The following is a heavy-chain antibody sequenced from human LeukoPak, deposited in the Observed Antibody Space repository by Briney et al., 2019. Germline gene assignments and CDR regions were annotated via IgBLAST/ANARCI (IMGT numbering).Heavy chain of an antibody. J-gene: IGHJ4*02. CDR1: GFTFSNFD. Sequence: GGSLRLSCAASGFTFSNFDMHWVRQAPGKGLEWVAFIRYDGNNQYFADSVKGRFTISRDNSKNTLYLQMNSLRAEDTAVYYCAKDGISSYDSSGQGTLVTVSS. D-gene: IGHD1-26*01. V-gene: IGHV3-30*02. CDR3: AKDGISSYDS. CDR2: IRYDGNNQ.